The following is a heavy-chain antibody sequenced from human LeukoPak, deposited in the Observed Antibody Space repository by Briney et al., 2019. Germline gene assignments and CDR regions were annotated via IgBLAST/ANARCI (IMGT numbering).Heavy chain of an antibody. V-gene: IGHV3-23*01. CDR3: AKGFFSGRATLDY. J-gene: IGHJ4*02. Sequence: GGSLRLSCAASGFTFSSYGMSWVRQAPGKGLEWVSAISGSGGSTYYADSVKGRFTISRDNSKNTLYLQMNSLRAEGTAVYYCAKGFFSGRATLDYWGQGTLVTVSS. D-gene: IGHD1-26*01. CDR2: ISGSGGST. CDR1: GFTFSSYG.